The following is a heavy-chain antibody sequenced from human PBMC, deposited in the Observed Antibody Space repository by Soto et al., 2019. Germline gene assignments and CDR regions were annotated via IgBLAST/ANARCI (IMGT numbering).Heavy chain of an antibody. CDR2: ISYSGTA. V-gene: IGHV4-61*01. CDR1: GGSVDSASYY. J-gene: IGHJ5*02. Sequence: SETLSLTCIVSGGSVDSASYYWGWIRQPPGKGLQWIGYISYSGTANYNPSLKSRVTMSLDTSKNQISLELKSVTAADTAVYYCASRSNGTYGGKWLDPWGQGTIVTVST. CDR3: ASRSNGTYGGKWLDP. D-gene: IGHD1-26*01.